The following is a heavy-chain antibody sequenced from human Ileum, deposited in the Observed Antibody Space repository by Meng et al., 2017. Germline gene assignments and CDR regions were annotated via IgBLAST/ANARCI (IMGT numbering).Heavy chain of an antibody. CDR1: GFTFSNYW. D-gene: IGHD3-16*01. CDR3: ARINYVEDS. J-gene: IGHJ4*02. Sequence: VQLVEAGGGVVQPGGSLRLSCAASGFTFSNYWMHWVRQTPGKGLVWVSRINEDGRVTNYADSVEGRFTVSRDNAKNTLYLQMNSLRVEDTGIYYCARINYVEDSWGQGTLVTVSS. V-gene: IGHV3-74*02. CDR2: INEDGRVT.